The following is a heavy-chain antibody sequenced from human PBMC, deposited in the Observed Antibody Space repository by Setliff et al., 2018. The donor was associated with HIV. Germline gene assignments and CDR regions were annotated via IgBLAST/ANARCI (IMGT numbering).Heavy chain of an antibody. CDR2: IYRTGST. V-gene: IGHV4-38-2*01. CDR3: ARHVVVFGVVIIVDYYMDV. CDR1: YYSVNSDYH. D-gene: IGHD3-3*01. Sequence: PSETLSLTCVVSYYSVNSDYHWGWIRQSPGRGLQWIGHIYRTGSTYYNPSLSGRVAMSMDTSKDQFSLKLTSLTAADTALYYCARHVVVFGVVIIVDYYMDVWGKGTTVTVSS. J-gene: IGHJ6*03.